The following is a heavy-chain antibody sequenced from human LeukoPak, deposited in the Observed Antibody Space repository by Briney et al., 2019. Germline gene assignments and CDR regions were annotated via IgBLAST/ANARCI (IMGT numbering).Heavy chain of an antibody. CDR2: IYYSGST. J-gene: IGHJ4*02. Sequence: SETLSLTGTVSGGSISSSIYYWGWIRQPPGKGLEWIGSIYYSGSTSYNLSLKIRVTISVDTSKNQFSPKPSSVTAADTAVYYCARLPITFGGVIGPTYFDYWGQGTLVTVSS. CDR3: ARLPITFGGVIGPTYFDY. V-gene: IGHV4-39*01. D-gene: IGHD3-16*02. CDR1: GGSISSSIYY.